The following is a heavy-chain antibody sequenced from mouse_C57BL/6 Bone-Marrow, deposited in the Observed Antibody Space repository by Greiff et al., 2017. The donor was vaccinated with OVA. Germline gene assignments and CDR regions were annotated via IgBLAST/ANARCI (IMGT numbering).Heavy chain of an antibody. CDR3: ARHRYDYDYAMDY. Sequence: EVKLMESGGGLVQPGGSLKLSCAASGFTFSDYGMAWVRQAPRKGPEWVAFISNLAYSIYYADTVTGRFTISRENAKNTLYLEMSSLRSEDTAMYYCARHRYDYDYAMDYWGQGTSVTVSS. CDR2: ISNLAYSI. V-gene: IGHV5-15*01. D-gene: IGHD2-4*01. CDR1: GFTFSDYG. J-gene: IGHJ4*01.